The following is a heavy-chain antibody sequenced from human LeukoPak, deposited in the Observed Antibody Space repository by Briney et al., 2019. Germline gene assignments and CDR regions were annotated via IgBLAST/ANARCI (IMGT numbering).Heavy chain of an antibody. CDR1: GFTFSNYW. Sequence: PGGSLRLSCAASGFTFSNYWMNWVRQAPGKGLEWVANIKQDGGEVYYVGSVKGRFTISRDSAKNSLHLQMNSLRAEDTAVYYCARGGSRFCSSCYSDAFDIWGQRTMVTVSS. CDR2: IKQDGGEV. J-gene: IGHJ3*02. V-gene: IGHV3-7*01. D-gene: IGHD2-15*01. CDR3: ARGGSRFCSSCYSDAFDI.